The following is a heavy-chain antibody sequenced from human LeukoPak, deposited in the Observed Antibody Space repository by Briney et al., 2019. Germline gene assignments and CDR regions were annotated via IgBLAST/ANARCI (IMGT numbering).Heavy chain of an antibody. CDR3: STDSGRSYFYFDF. CDR1: GYTFTSYY. V-gene: IGHV1-46*01. Sequence: ASVKVSCKASGYTFTSYYMHWVRQAPGQGLEWMGIINPSGGSTSYAEKFRGRVTITEDTFTDTGYLELRGLTSEDTAVYYRSTDSGRSYFYFDFWGQGTLVTVSS. D-gene: IGHD3-10*01. CDR2: INPSGGST. J-gene: IGHJ4*02.